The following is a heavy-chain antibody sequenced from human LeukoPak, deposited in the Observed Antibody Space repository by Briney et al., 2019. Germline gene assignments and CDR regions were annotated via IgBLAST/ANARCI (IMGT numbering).Heavy chain of an antibody. CDR2: ISSSSSYT. CDR3: ARTSEWELLDYCDY. J-gene: IGHJ4*02. D-gene: IGHD1-26*01. Sequence: GGSLRLSCAASGFTFRDYYRSWIRQAPGKGLEWVSYISSSSSYTNYADSVKGRFTISRDNAKNSLYLQMNSLRAEDTAVYYCARTSEWELLDYCDYWGQGTLVTVSS. V-gene: IGHV3-11*03. CDR1: GFTFRDYY.